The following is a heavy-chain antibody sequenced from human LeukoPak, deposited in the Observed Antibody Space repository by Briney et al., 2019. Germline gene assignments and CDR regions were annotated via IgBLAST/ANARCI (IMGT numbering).Heavy chain of an antibody. CDR2: ISSSSSYI. Sequence: GGSLRLSCAASGFTFSSYSMNWVRQAPGKGLEWVSSISSSSSYIYYADSVKGRFTISRDNSKNTLYLQMNSLRAEDTAVYYCARAPRYYYFDYWGQGTLVTVSS. V-gene: IGHV3-21*01. CDR1: GFTFSSYS. D-gene: IGHD3-9*01. CDR3: ARAPRYYYFDY. J-gene: IGHJ4*02.